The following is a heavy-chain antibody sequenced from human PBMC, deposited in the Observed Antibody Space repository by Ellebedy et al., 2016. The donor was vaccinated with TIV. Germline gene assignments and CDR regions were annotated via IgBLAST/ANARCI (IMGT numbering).Heavy chain of an antibody. D-gene: IGHD3-9*01. CDR1: GASISSNNW. V-gene: IGHV4-4*02. CDR2: MFHTGRT. CDR3: ARILTGYYNQYYDGMGV. J-gene: IGHJ6*02. Sequence: SETLSLTXAVSGASISSNNWWSWVRQPPGNGLEWIGDMFHTGRTNYNPSLKSRVTISVEKSKNQFSLLLSSVTAADTVIYYCARILTGYYNQYYDGMGVWGQGTTVTVSS.